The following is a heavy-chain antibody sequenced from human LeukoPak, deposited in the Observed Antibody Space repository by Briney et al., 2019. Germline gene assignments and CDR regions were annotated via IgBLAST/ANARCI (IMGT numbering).Heavy chain of an antibody. Sequence: SGGSLRLSCAASGFTVSSNFLSWVRQAPGKGLEWVSVIYSGGKTYYADSVKGRFTISRDNSKNTLYLQTNSLRAEDTAVYYCARGADRWNYFDYWGKGTLVTVSS. CDR2: IYSGGKT. CDR3: ARGADRWNYFDY. V-gene: IGHV3-53*01. CDR1: GFTVSSNF. D-gene: IGHD4-23*01. J-gene: IGHJ4*02.